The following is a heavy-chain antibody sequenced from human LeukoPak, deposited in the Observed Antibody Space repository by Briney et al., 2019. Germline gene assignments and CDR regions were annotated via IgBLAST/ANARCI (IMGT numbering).Heavy chain of an antibody. CDR1: GYTFTSYA. Sequence: ASVKVSCKASGYTFTSYAMHWGRQAPGQRLEWMGWINAGNGNTKYSQKFQGRVTITRDTSASTAYMELSSLRSEDTAVYYCAREEVISMEFYGMDVWGQGTTVTVSS. D-gene: IGHD3-10*01. CDR3: AREEVISMEFYGMDV. J-gene: IGHJ6*02. CDR2: INAGNGNT. V-gene: IGHV1-3*01.